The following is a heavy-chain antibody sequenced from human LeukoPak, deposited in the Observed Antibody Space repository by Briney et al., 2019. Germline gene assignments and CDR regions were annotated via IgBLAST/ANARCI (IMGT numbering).Heavy chain of an antibody. Sequence: PGGSLRLSCAASGFTVSNNYMSWVRQAPGKGLEWVSVMYSGGSTNYADSVKGRFIISRDDSKNILDLKMNSVRAEDTAVYYCARGNYASTGPGALDIWGQGTMVTVSS. CDR2: MYSGGST. V-gene: IGHV3-53*01. D-gene: IGHD3-22*01. CDR3: ARGNYASTGPGALDI. J-gene: IGHJ3*02. CDR1: GFTVSNNY.